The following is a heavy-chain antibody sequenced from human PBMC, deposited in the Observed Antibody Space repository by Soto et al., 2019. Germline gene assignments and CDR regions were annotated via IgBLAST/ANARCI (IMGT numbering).Heavy chain of an antibody. CDR1: GGSISSGGYY. Sequence: KPSETLSLTCTVSGGSISSGGYYWSWIRQHPGKGLEWIGYIYYSGSTYYNPSLKSRVAISVDTSKNQFSLKLSSVTAADTAVFYCARDTLAARAFDIWGQGTMVTVSS. J-gene: IGHJ3*02. CDR2: IYYSGST. D-gene: IGHD6-13*01. V-gene: IGHV4-31*03. CDR3: ARDTLAARAFDI.